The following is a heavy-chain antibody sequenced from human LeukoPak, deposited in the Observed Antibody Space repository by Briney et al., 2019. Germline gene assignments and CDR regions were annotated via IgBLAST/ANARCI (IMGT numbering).Heavy chain of an antibody. V-gene: IGHV4-34*01. CDR3: ARGFPAMDA. J-gene: IGHJ6*02. Sequence: SETLSLTCAVYDGSFSGYYWSWIRQPAGKGLEWIGEINHSGSTNYNPSLKSRVTMSVDTSKKQLSLKLSSVTAADTAVYYCARGFPAMDAWGQGTTVIVSS. CDR1: DGSFSGYY. CDR2: INHSGST.